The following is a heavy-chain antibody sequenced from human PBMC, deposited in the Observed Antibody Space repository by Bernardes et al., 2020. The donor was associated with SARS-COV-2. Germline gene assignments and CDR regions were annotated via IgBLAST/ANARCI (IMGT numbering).Heavy chain of an antibody. Sequence: SETLSLTCTVPTDSISNFYWSWIRQPPGKGLAWIGFIYDSGSTNYNPSLKSRVTISVDTSKNQFSLKLSSVTAADTAVYYCARGGLELLYGMDVWGQGATVTVSS. D-gene: IGHD1-7*01. CDR1: TDSISNFY. J-gene: IGHJ6*02. V-gene: IGHV4-59*08. CDR2: IYDSGST. CDR3: ARGGLELLYGMDV.